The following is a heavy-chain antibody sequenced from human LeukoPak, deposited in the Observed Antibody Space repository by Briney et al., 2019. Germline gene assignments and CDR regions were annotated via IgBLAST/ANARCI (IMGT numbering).Heavy chain of an antibody. Sequence: PGGSLRLSCAASGFTFSSYNMNWVRQAPGKGLEWVSYISGSSSIISYADSVKGRSTISRDNAKNSLYLQMNSLRAEDTAVYYCARGNSRAFDIWGQGTMVTVSS. J-gene: IGHJ3*02. CDR3: ARGNSRAFDI. V-gene: IGHV3-48*01. D-gene: IGHD4-23*01. CDR1: GFTFSSYN. CDR2: ISGSSSII.